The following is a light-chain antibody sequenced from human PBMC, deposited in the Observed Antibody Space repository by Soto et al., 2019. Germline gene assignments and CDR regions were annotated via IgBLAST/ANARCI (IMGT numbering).Light chain of an antibody. J-gene: IGLJ1*01. CDR3: SSFTSSITYV. Sequence: QSALTQPASVSGSPGQSITISCTGTSSDVGGYNSVSWDRQDPGKAPKLMIYDVTNRPSGVSNRFSGSKSGNTASLTISGLQAEDEADYYCSSFTSSITYVFGTGTKVTVL. CDR2: DVT. V-gene: IGLV2-14*01. CDR1: SSDVGGYNS.